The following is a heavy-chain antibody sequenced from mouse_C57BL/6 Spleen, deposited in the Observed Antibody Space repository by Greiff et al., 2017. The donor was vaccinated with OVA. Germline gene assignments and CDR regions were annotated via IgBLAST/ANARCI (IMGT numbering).Heavy chain of an antibody. V-gene: IGHV5-12*01. CDR2: ISNGGGST. CDR1: GFTFSDYY. CDR3: ARRGDYYGSSGDYFDY. D-gene: IGHD1-1*01. J-gene: IGHJ2*01. Sequence: EVQGVESGGGLVQPGGSLKLSCAASGFTFSDYYMYWVRQTPEKRLEWVAYISNGGGSTYYPDTVKGRFTISRDNAKNTLYLQMSRLKSEDTAMYYGARRGDYYGSSGDYFDYWGQGTTLTVSS.